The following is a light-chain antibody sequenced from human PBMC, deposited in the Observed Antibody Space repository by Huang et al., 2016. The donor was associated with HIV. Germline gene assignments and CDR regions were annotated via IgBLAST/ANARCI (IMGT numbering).Light chain of an antibody. Sequence: IVMTQSPDSLAVYLGERATINCTSSQSVLYSSDNNNYLAWYQQRPGQPPKLFIYWASTRESGVPDRFSGGGSATDVTLTISGLQAEDLAVYYCQQYYSSPITFGQGTRLELK. CDR2: WAS. V-gene: IGKV4-1*01. CDR1: QSVLYSSDNNNY. J-gene: IGKJ5*01. CDR3: QQYYSSPIT.